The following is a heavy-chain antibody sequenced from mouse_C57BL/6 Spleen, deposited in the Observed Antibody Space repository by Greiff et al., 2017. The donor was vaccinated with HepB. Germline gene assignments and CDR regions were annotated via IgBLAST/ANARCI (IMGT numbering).Heavy chain of an antibody. J-gene: IGHJ3*01. CDR1: GYTFTSYW. V-gene: IGHV1-69*01. CDR3: ASLTGAFAY. D-gene: IGHD4-1*01. CDR2: IDPSDSYT. Sequence: VQLQQPGAELVMPGASVKLSCKASGYTFTSYWMHWVKQRPGQGLEWIGEIDPSDSYTNYNQKFKGKSTVTVDKSSSTAYMQLSSLTSEDSAVYYCASLTGAFAYWGQGTLVTVSA.